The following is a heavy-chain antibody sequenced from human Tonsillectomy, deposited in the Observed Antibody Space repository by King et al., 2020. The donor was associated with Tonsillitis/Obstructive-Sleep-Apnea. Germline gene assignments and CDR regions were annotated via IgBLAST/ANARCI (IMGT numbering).Heavy chain of an antibody. CDR3: ARHTAIFGVVISGGMYV. CDR2: ISYDGSKK. J-gene: IGHJ6*02. Sequence: VQLVESGGGVVQPGRSLRLSCAASRFNFNNYVMYWVRQAPGKGLEWVAVISYDGSKKYYADSVKGRFTIYSDNSRNTLYLQVNSLRAEDTAVYYCARHTAIFGVVISGGMYVWGQGTTVTVSS. CDR1: RFNFNNYV. V-gene: IGHV3-30*04. D-gene: IGHD3-3*01.